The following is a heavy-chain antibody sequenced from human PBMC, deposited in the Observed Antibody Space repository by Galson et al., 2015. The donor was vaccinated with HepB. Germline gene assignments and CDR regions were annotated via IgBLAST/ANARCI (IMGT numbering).Heavy chain of an antibody. CDR1: GDSVSSNSAA. D-gene: IGHD2-2*02. J-gene: IGHJ4*02. CDR3: AREGDCSSTSCYKRAYYFDY. Sequence: CAISGDSVSSNSAAWNWIRQSPSRGLEWLGRTYYRSKWYNDYAISVRSRITINPDTSKNQFSLQLNSVTPEDTAVYYCAREGDCSSTSCYKRAYYFDYWGQGTLVTVSS. CDR2: TYYRSKWYN. V-gene: IGHV6-1*01.